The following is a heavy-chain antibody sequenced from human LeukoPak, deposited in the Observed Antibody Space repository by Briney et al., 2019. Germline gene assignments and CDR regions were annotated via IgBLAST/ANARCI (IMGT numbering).Heavy chain of an antibody. CDR1: GGSFSGYH. CDR3: ARGLVYYDSSGFKSP. J-gene: IGHJ5*02. CDR2: INHSGST. D-gene: IGHD3-22*01. Sequence: SETLSLTCTVYGGSFSGYHWSWIRQPPGKGLEWIGEINHSGSTNYNPSLKSRVTISVDTSKNQFSLKLSSVTAADTAVYYCARGLVYYDSSGFKSPWGQGTLVTVSS. V-gene: IGHV4-34*01.